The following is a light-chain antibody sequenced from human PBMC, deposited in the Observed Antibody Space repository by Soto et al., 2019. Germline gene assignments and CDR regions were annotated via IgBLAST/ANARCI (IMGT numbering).Light chain of an antibody. CDR3: QPSHIWYS. CDR2: GAS. CDR1: QSVDKH. V-gene: IGKV3-15*01. Sequence: IVVTAPPSTLTVSPKYRATLSCRASQSVDKHLHWYQQKPGQAPRLLIYGASTRATGIPARFSGSGSGTEFTLTINSLQSEDFAVYYWQPSHIWYSAGQGTRVDIK. J-gene: IGKJ2*03.